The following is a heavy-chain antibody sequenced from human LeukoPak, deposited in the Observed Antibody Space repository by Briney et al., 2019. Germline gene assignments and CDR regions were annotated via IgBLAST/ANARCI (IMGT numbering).Heavy chain of an antibody. Sequence: ASVKVSRMASGYTFPGYYMHWVRQAPGQGREWMGWINPNSGGTNYAQKFQGRVTMTRDTSISTAYMQLSRLRSYDTAVYYCARGDGSGSIDYWGQGTLVTVSS. CDR2: INPNSGGT. D-gene: IGHD3-10*01. CDR3: ARGDGSGSIDY. J-gene: IGHJ4*02. V-gene: IGHV1-2*02. CDR1: GYTFPGYY.